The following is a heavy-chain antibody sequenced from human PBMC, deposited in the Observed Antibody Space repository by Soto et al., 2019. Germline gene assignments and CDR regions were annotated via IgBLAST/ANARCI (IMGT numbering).Heavy chain of an antibody. Sequence: GGSLRLSWAVSGFALSRYWMSWVRQAPGKGLEWVSGISWNSGSIGYADSVKGRFTISRDNAKNSLYLQMNSLRAEDTALYYCAKDTRAVAYAFDIWGQGTMVTVSS. D-gene: IGHD6-19*01. CDR1: GFALSRYW. J-gene: IGHJ3*02. CDR3: AKDTRAVAYAFDI. CDR2: ISWNSGSI. V-gene: IGHV3-9*01.